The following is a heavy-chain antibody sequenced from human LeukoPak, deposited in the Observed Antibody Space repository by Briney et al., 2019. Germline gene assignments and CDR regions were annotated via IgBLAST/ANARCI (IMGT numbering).Heavy chain of an antibody. Sequence: PSETLSLTCTVSGGSISSYYWGWIRQPPGKGLEWIGSIYYSGSTYYNPSLKSRVTISVDTSKNQFSLKLSSVTAADTAVYYCAREGFYPDYGDYNYAYWGQGTLVTVSS. CDR2: IYYSGST. CDR3: AREGFYPDYGDYNYAY. CDR1: GGSISSYY. D-gene: IGHD4-17*01. J-gene: IGHJ4*02. V-gene: IGHV4-39*07.